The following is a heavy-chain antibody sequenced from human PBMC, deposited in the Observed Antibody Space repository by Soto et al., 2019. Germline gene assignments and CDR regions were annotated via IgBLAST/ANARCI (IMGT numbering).Heavy chain of an antibody. CDR3: ARSLRGYSGYSGY. CDR1: GFTFSDYY. D-gene: IGHD5-12*01. CDR2: ISSSGSDT. J-gene: IGHJ4*02. V-gene: IGHV3-11*05. Sequence: QVQLVESGGGLVKPGGCLRLSCAASGFTFSDYYMSWIRQAPGKGLEWVSYISSSGSDTNYADSVKGRFTVSRDNAKNALYLQMNSLRAEDTAVYYCARSLRGYSGYSGYWCQGTLVTVSS.